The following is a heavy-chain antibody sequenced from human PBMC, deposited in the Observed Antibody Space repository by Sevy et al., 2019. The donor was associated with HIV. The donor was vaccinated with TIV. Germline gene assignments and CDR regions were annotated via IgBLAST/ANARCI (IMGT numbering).Heavy chain of an antibody. D-gene: IGHD2-8*01. CDR3: AREGCTKPHYY. Sequence: GGSLRLSCAASGFTFSSYRMTWVRQAPGKGLEWVSTLSFGCGEINYADSVKGRFTISRDNSKSSVYLQMNNLRPEDTAVYYCAREGCTKPHYYWGQGTLVTVSS. CDR1: GFTFSSYR. V-gene: IGHV3-21*04. CDR2: LSFGCGEI. J-gene: IGHJ4*02.